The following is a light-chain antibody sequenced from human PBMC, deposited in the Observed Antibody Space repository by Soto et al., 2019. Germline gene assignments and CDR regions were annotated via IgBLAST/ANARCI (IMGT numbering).Light chain of an antibody. CDR2: WAS. CDR3: QQYYSTPWT. CDR1: QSVLYSPNNRNY. V-gene: IGKV4-1*01. J-gene: IGKJ1*01. Sequence: EIVMTQSPATLSVSPGERATLSCRASQSVLYSPNNRNYLAWYQQKPGQPPKLLIYWASTRESGVPDRFSGSGSGTDFTLTISSLQAEDVAVYYCQQYYSTPWTFGQGTKVEIK.